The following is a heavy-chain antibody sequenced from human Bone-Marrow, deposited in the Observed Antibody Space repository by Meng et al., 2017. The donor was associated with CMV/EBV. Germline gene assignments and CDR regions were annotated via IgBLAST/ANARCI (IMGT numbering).Heavy chain of an antibody. CDR1: GGSISSSSYY. Sequence: GSLRLSCTVSGGSISSSSYYWGWIRQPPGKGLEWIGSIYYSGSTYYNPSLKSRVTISVDTSKNQFSLKLSSVTAADTAVYYCARASVEGMATAYDYWGQGTRVTVSS. D-gene: IGHD5-12*01. V-gene: IGHV4-39*07. CDR3: ARASVEGMATAYDY. J-gene: IGHJ4*02. CDR2: IYYSGST.